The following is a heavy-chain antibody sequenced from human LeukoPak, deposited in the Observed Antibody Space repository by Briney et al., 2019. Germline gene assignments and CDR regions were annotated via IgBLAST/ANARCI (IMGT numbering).Heavy chain of an antibody. J-gene: IGHJ2*01. CDR2: INPNSGGT. V-gene: IGHV1-2*02. CDR3: ARHPGKVTNDWYFGL. CDR1: GYTFTSYA. D-gene: IGHD4-23*01. Sequence: ASVKVSCKASGYTFTSYAIHWVRQAPGQGLEWMGWINPNSGGTNYAQKFQGRVTMTRDTSITTAYMELSRLSSDDTAVYYCARHPGKVTNDWYFGLWGRGTLVTVSS.